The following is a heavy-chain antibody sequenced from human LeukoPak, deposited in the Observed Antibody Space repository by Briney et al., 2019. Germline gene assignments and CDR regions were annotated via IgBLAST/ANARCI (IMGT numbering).Heavy chain of an antibody. CDR3: ARAVGYYFDNSGPSKTFDY. J-gene: IGHJ4*02. CDR2: IRHSGTT. CDR1: GGPIRSSSHY. Sequence: SETLSLTCTVSGGPIRSSSHYWGWLRQPPGEGLEWIGIIRHSGTTYYNASLKSRVTISVDTSKNQFSLKLTSVTAADTAVYYCARAVGYYFDNSGPSKTFDYWGQGTLVTVSS. V-gene: IGHV4-39*07. D-gene: IGHD3-22*01.